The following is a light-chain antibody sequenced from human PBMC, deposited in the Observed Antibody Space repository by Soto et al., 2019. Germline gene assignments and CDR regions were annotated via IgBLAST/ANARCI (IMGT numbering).Light chain of an antibody. V-gene: IGLV7-46*01. J-gene: IGLJ1*01. CDR3: LLSYNAHYV. CDR1: TGAVTNEHY. CDR2: DTT. Sequence: QTVGSHEPSLTLSQGVTVNLTCGPATGAVTNEHYPYWFQQKPGQAPRTLIYDTTNRHSWTPARFSGSLLGGKAALTLSGAQPDDEAQYYCLLSYNAHYVFGTGTNVTAL.